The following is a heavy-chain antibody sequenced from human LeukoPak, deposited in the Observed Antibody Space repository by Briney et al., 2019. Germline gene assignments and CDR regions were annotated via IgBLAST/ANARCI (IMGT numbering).Heavy chain of an antibody. J-gene: IGHJ4*02. CDR2: ISAYNGNT. D-gene: IGHD2-15*01. Sequence: ASVKVSCKASGYTFTNYGISWVRQAPGQGLEWMGWISAYNGNTNYAQKFQGRVTMTTDTSTSTAHMELRSLRSDDTAVYYCARHHCSGGSCYTGQDYWGQGTLVTVSS. V-gene: IGHV1-18*01. CDR1: GYTFTNYG. CDR3: ARHHCSGGSCYTGQDY.